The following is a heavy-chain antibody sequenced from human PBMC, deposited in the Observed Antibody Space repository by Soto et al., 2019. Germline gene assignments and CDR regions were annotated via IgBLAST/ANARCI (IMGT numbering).Heavy chain of an antibody. CDR3: VHLYKSYDILTGYYKKGGRGFDY. D-gene: IGHD3-9*01. CDR2: IYWDDDK. CDR1: GFSLSTRGVA. V-gene: IGHV2-5*02. J-gene: IGHJ4*02. Sequence: SGPTLVNPTQTLTLTCTFSGFSLSTRGVAVGWIRQPPGKALEWLALIYWDDDKRYSPSLKSRLAITKDTSKNQVALIMTNVDPVDTATYYCVHLYKSYDILTGYYKKGGRGFDYWGQGTLVTVSS.